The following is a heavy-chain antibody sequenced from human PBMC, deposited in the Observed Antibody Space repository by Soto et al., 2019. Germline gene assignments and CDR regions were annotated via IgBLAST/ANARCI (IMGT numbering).Heavy chain of an antibody. CDR3: RKEAGIAVAGVNGYVQH. D-gene: IGHD6-13*01. Sequence: EVQVLESGGGLVQPGGSLRLSCAASGFTFSTYALTWVRRAPGKGLEWVSGVSGSGDSTYYADSVKGRFSISRDNSKNTEYQQMNSIRAEDTAVYYRRKEAGIAVAGVNGYVQHWGQGTLVTVSS. CDR1: GFTFSTYA. J-gene: IGHJ1*01. V-gene: IGHV3-23*01. CDR2: VSGSGDST.